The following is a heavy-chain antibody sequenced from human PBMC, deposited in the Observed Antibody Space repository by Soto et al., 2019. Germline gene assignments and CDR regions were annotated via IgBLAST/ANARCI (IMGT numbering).Heavy chain of an antibody. Sequence: EVQLVDSGGGLVRPGGSLRLSCTASGFTFSHYNMNWVRQAPGKGLEWVSSISRSSSYIYYADSVKGRFTISRDNAKNTLYLHMNSLRVEVTAVYYCDRDWATVRRIIRFDLWGQGTLVTVSS. V-gene: IGHV3-21*01. CDR3: DRDWATVRRIIRFDL. CDR2: ISRSSSYI. J-gene: IGHJ4*02. CDR1: GFTFSHYN. D-gene: IGHD3-10*01.